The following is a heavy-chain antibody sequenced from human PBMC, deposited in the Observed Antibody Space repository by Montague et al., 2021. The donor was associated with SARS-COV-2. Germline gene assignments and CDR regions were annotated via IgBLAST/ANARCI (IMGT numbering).Heavy chain of an antibody. V-gene: IGHV6-1*01. D-gene: IGHD3-10*01. CDR3: ARVSHPGRGMDV. CDR1: GDSVSRNDIA. Sequence: CAISGDSVSRNDIAWNWFRQSPSRGLEWLGRTFYRSEWNYHYADSVKSRITIDPDTSKNQVSLQLRSVTPEDTAVYFCARVSHPGRGMDVWGQGTTVTVSS. CDR2: TFYRSEWNY. J-gene: IGHJ6*02.